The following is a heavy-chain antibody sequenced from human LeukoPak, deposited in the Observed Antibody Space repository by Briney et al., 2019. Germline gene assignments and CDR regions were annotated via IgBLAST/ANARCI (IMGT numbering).Heavy chain of an antibody. CDR3: ARGPAVASRGLSV. Sequence: PSETLSLTCTVSGGSISSSSYYWGWIRQPPGKGLEWIGEINQSGVANHNPSLKSRLTISVDTSKNQFSLNLNSVTAADTAMYYCARGPAVASRGLSVWGQGSLVTVSS. D-gene: IGHD6-19*01. V-gene: IGHV4-39*07. CDR1: GGSISSSSYY. J-gene: IGHJ4*02. CDR2: INQSGVA.